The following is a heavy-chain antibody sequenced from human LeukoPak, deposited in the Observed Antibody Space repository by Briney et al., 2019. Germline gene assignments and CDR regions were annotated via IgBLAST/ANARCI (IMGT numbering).Heavy chain of an antibody. V-gene: IGHV1-2*02. CDR1: GYTFTFYY. Sequence: ASVKVSCKASGYTFTFYYMHWVRQAPGQGLEWMGWINPNSGGTNYAQKFQGRVTMTRDTSISTAYMELSRLRSDDTAVYYCARRITMVRGVISQSNWFDPWGQGTLVTVSS. CDR3: ARRITMVRGVISQSNWFDP. D-gene: IGHD3-10*01. CDR2: INPNSGGT. J-gene: IGHJ5*02.